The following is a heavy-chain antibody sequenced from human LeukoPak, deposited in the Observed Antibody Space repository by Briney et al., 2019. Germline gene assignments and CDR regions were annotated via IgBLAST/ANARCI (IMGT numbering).Heavy chain of an antibody. D-gene: IGHD3-3*01. J-gene: IGHJ4*02. Sequence: GGSLRLSCAASGFTFTSYSMNWVRQAPGKGLEWVSAISGSGGSTYYADSVKGRFTISRDNSKNTLYLQMNSLRAEDTAVYYCAKTNDFWSGYPDHFDYWGQGTLVTVSS. CDR2: ISGSGGST. V-gene: IGHV3-23*01. CDR3: AKTNDFWSGYPDHFDY. CDR1: GFTFTSYS.